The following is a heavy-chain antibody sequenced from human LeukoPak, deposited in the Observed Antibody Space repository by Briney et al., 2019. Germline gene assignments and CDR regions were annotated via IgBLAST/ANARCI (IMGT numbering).Heavy chain of an antibody. CDR1: GGSISSGDYY. D-gene: IGHD3-22*01. CDR2: IYYSGST. J-gene: IGHJ2*01. V-gene: IGHV4-30-4*01. Sequence: SQTLSLTCTVPGGSISSGDYYWSWIRQPPGKGLEWIGYIYYSGSTYYNPSLKSRVTISVDTSKNQFSLKLSSVTAADTAVYYCAREDVVTMTENWYFDLWGRGTLVTVSS. CDR3: AREDVVTMTENWYFDL.